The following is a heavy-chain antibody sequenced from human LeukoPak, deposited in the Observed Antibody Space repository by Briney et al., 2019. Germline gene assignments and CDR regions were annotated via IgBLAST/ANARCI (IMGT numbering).Heavy chain of an antibody. Sequence: PGGSLRLSCAASGFSFRSCVMTWVRQAPGKGLEWVSSISTRGDSTYYADSVKGRFTISRDNSKNTLYLQMKSLRAEDAAVYYCAKPGLKGALLGSCDSTSCYTRFSYYMDVWGKGTTVTVSS. V-gene: IGHV3-23*01. CDR3: AKPGLKGALLGSCDSTSCYTRFSYYMDV. CDR2: ISTRGDST. J-gene: IGHJ6*03. CDR1: GFSFRSCV. D-gene: IGHD2-2*02.